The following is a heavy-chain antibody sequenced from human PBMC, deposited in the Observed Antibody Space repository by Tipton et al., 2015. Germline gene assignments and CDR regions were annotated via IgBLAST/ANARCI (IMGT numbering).Heavy chain of an antibody. Sequence: TLSLTCDVSGVSISSRNWWSWVRRPPGKGLEWIGEMYYGGTTNYNPSLKSRVTMSLDKAKNQFSLRLISVTAADTAIYYCTRYVYGVIPSGVYWGQGTLVTVSS. D-gene: IGHD3-3*01. CDR2: MYYGGTT. CDR3: TRYVYGVIPSGVY. J-gene: IGHJ4*02. CDR1: GVSISSRNW. V-gene: IGHV4-4*02.